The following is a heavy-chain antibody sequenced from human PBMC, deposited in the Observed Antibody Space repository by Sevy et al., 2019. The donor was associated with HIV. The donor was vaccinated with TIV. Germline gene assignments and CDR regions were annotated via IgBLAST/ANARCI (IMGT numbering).Heavy chain of an antibody. Sequence: GESLKISCAASGFTFSSYSMNWVRQAPGKGLEWVSYISSRSNNIYYADSVKGRFTISRDNAKNSLYLQMNSLRAEDTAVYYCATAQSRENDFWSGYPFDYWGQGTLVTVSS. CDR2: ISSRSNNI. V-gene: IGHV3-48*01. J-gene: IGHJ4*02. CDR1: GFTFSSYS. D-gene: IGHD3-3*01. CDR3: ATAQSRENDFWSGYPFDY.